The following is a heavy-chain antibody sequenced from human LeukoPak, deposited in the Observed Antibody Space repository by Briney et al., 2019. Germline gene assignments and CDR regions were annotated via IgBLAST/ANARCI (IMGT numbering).Heavy chain of an antibody. J-gene: IGHJ5*02. CDR3: ARDHPSTAFDP. V-gene: IGHV3-33*08. CDR2: IWYDGSNK. Sequence: GGSLRLSCAASGFIFSSHNMHWVRQAPGKGLEWVAVIWYDGSNKYYADSVKGRFTISRDNSKNTLYLQMNSLRAEDTAVYYCARDHPSTAFDPWGQGTLVTVSS. CDR1: GFIFSSHN.